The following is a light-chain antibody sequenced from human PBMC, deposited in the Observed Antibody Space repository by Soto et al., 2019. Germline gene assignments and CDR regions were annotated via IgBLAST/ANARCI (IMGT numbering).Light chain of an antibody. V-gene: IGLV1-44*01. Sequence: QPVLTQPPSASGTPGQRVTISCSGSSSNIGSNTVNWYQQLPGTAPKLLISSNDQRPSGVPDRFSGSKSGTSASLAISGLQSDDESAYYCAAWDDSLHAVVFGGGTKLTVL. J-gene: IGLJ2*01. CDR1: SSNIGSNT. CDR3: AAWDDSLHAVV. CDR2: SND.